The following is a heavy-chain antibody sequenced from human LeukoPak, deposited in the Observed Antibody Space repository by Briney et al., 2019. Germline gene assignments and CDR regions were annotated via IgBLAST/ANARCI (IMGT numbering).Heavy chain of an antibody. D-gene: IGHD1-26*01. CDR2: INPNSGGT. V-gene: IGHV1-2*02. CDR1: GYTFTSYA. CDR3: ARVGGGLTGSYSTFDY. J-gene: IGHJ4*02. Sequence: ASVKVSCKASGYTFTSYAMNWVRQAPGQGLEWMGWINPNSGGTDYAQKFQGRVTMTRDTSISAAYMDLIRLRSDDTAVYYCARVGGGLTGSYSTFDYWGQGTLVTVSS.